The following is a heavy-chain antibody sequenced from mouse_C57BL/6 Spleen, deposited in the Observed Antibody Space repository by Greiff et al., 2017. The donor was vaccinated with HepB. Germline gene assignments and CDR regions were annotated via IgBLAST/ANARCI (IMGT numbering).Heavy chain of an antibody. Sequence: VQLQQSGAELVRPGASVKLSCKASGYTFTDYYINWVKQRPGQGLEWIARIYPGSGNTYYNEKFKGKATLTAEKSSSTAYMQLSSLTTEDSAVYFCARGEEAGAMDCWGQGTSVTVAS. CDR2: IYPGSGNT. CDR1: GYTFTDYY. CDR3: ARGEEAGAMDC. J-gene: IGHJ4*01. V-gene: IGHV1-76*01.